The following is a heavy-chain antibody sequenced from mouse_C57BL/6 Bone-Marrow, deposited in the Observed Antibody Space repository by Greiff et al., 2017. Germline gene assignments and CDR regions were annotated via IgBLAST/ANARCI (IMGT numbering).Heavy chain of an antibody. Sequence: VQLQQPGAELVKPGASVKLSCKASGYTFTSYWMQWVKQRPGQGLEWIGELDPSDSYTNYNQKFKGKATWTVDTSSSTAYMQLCSLTSEDSAVYYCARGLRRRGAWFAYWGQGTLVTVSA. J-gene: IGHJ3*01. CDR2: LDPSDSYT. CDR3: ARGLRRRGAWFAY. D-gene: IGHD2-2*01. V-gene: IGHV1-50*01. CDR1: GYTFTSYW.